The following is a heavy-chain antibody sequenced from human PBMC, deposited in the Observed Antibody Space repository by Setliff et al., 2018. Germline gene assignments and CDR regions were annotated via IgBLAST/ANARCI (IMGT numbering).Heavy chain of an antibody. Sequence: SETLSLTCAASGGSFSDYYWTWIRQPPGKGLEWIGEINHSGNTKSKPSLKSRVTITVDPSKNQFSLKLNSVTAADTAVYYCARASSGWYSAYYYYMDVWGKGTTVTVSS. CDR3: ARASSGWYSAYYYYMDV. CDR1: GGSFSDYY. J-gene: IGHJ6*03. V-gene: IGHV4-34*01. D-gene: IGHD6-19*01. CDR2: INHSGNT.